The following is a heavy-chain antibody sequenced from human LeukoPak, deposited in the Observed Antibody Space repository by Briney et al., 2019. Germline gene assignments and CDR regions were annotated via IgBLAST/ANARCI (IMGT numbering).Heavy chain of an antibody. Sequence: SETLSLTCSVSGVSISSYYWSWIRQPPGKGLEWIGYIYYRGSTKYNPSLKSRVTISVDTSKNQFSLKLTSVTAADTAVYYCARLGIGVVPSAMLGDYYFDYWGQGTLVTVSS. V-gene: IGHV4-59*08. CDR3: ARLGIGVVPSAMLGDYYFDY. CDR1: GVSISSYY. J-gene: IGHJ4*02. D-gene: IGHD2-2*01. CDR2: IYYRGST.